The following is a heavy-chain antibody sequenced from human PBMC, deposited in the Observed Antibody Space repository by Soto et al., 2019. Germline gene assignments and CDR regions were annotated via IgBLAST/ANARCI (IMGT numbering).Heavy chain of an antibody. CDR1: GGSISSGGYY. CDR3: YYGMDG. D-gene: IGHD3-10*01. V-gene: IGHV4-31*03. CDR2: IYYSGST. Sequence: QVQLQESGPGLVKPSQTLSLTCTVSGGSISSGGYYWSWIRQHPGKGLEWIGYIYYSGSTYYNPSLKSRVTISVDTSAADTAVYYCAASCVGCGGFNYYGMDGWGQGTTVTVSS. J-gene: IGHJ6*02.